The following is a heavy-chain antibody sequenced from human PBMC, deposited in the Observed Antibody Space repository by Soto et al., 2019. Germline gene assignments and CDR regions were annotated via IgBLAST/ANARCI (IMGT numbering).Heavy chain of an antibody. D-gene: IGHD3-3*01. J-gene: IGHJ4*02. V-gene: IGHV3-7*03. CDR3: ARDVSSEYASILDV. CDR1: RLTFSPYW. CDR2: IKEDGSVK. Sequence: PGGSLRLSCEGFRLTFSPYWMTWVRQAPGKGLEWVASIKEDGSVKNYADSVKGRFTVSRDNVKRAMFPQMTSVRVDDTAVYFCARDVSSEYASILDVWGRGARVTVSS.